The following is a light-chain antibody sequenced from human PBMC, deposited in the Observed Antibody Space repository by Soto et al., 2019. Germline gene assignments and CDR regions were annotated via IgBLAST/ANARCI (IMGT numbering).Light chain of an antibody. CDR1: SSDVGAYNY. Sequence: QSALTQPRSVSGSPGQSVTISCTGTSSDVGAYNYVSWYQHHPGKAPKLMIYDVSKRPSGVPDRFSGSKSGNTASLTISGLQAEDEADYYCCSYADTSLAVFGGGTKVTVL. CDR3: CSYADTSLAV. J-gene: IGLJ2*01. CDR2: DVS. V-gene: IGLV2-11*01.